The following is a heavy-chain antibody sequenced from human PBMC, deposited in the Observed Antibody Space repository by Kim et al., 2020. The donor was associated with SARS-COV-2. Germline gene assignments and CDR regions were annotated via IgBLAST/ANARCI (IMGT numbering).Heavy chain of an antibody. D-gene: IGHD6-13*01. CDR1: GGSISSSTYY. Sequence: SETLSLTCSVSGGSISSSTYYWGWIRQPPGKGLEWIGSMFYGGSTHYKPSLEIRVTISVDTSKNQFSLKLTTVTAADTAVYFCARHGRPGYSSTWSGDYWGQGTLVTVSS. J-gene: IGHJ4*02. CDR2: MFYGGST. V-gene: IGHV4-39*01. CDR3: ARHGRPGYSSTWSGDY.